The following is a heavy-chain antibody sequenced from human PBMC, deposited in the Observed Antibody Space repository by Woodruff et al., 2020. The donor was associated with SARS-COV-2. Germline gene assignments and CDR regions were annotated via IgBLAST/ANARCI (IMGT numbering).Heavy chain of an antibody. CDR2: SSGSTI. Sequence: SSGSTIYYADSVKGRFTISRDNAKNSLYLQMNSLRAEDTAVYYCARVGDSSGYYSRIGEAFDIWGQGTMVTVS. V-gene: IGHV3-11*04. D-gene: IGHD3-22*01. CDR3: ARVGDSSGYYSRIGEAFDI. J-gene: IGHJ3*02.